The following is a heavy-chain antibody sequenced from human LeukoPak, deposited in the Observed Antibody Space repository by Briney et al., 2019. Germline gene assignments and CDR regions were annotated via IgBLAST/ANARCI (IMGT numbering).Heavy chain of an antibody. Sequence: GGSLRLSCAASGFSVGSTYMSWVRQAPGKGLEWVAVIYSDGRTYYADSVKGRFTISRDNSKNTLYLQMNSLRAEDTAVYYCAELGITMIGGVWGKGTTVTISS. CDR3: AELGITMIGGV. CDR2: IYSDGRT. V-gene: IGHV3-53*01. J-gene: IGHJ6*04. D-gene: IGHD3-10*02. CDR1: GFSVGSTY.